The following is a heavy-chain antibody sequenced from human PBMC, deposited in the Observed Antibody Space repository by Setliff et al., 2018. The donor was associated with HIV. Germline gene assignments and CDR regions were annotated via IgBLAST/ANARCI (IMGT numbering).Heavy chain of an antibody. CDR1: GDSISGHS. CDR3: ARDHHYYDSSGYYWRDY. D-gene: IGHD3-22*01. CDR2: FYYSGST. J-gene: IGHJ4*02. V-gene: IGHV4-38-2*02. Sequence: PSETLSLTCNVSGDSISGHSWTWIRQPPGKGLEWIGSFYYSGSTSYNPSFKSRVTISGDTSKNQVSLRLSSVTAADTAVYYCARDHHYYDSSGYYWRDYWGQGTLVTVSS.